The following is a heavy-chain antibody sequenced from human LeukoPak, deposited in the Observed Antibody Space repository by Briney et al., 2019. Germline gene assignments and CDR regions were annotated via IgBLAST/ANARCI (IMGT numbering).Heavy chain of an antibody. Sequence: ASVKVSCKASGYTFTSYGISWVRQAPGQGLEWMGWISAYNGNTNYAQKLQGRVTMTTDTSTSTAYMELSSLRSEDTAVYYCARLGDSSGYYGTYYFDYWGRGTLVTVSS. CDR1: GYTFTSYG. CDR3: ARLGDSSGYYGTYYFDY. J-gene: IGHJ4*02. D-gene: IGHD3-22*01. V-gene: IGHV1-18*01. CDR2: ISAYNGNT.